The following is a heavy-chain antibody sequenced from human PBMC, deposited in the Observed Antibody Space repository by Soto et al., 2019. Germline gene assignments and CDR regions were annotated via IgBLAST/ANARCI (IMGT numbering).Heavy chain of an antibody. CDR3: ASLTYYYDSSGDYAFDI. Sequence: ASVKVSCKASGYTFTSYGISWVRQAPGQGLEWMGWISGYNGNTNYAQKLQGRVTMTTDTSTSTVYMELRSLRSDDTAVYYCASLTYYYDSSGDYAFDIWGQGTMVTVSS. V-gene: IGHV1-18*01. J-gene: IGHJ3*02. CDR2: ISGYNGNT. CDR1: GYTFTSYG. D-gene: IGHD3-22*01.